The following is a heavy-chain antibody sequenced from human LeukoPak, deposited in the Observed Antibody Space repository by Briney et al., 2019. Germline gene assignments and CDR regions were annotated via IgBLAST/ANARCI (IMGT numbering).Heavy chain of an antibody. CDR3: ARDLVTVTKGFDI. J-gene: IGHJ3*02. CDR1: ADSFSSQY. CDR2: ISYLATT. Sequence: KPSETLSLTCAVSADSFSSQYWTWIRQPPGKGLEWVGYISYLATTNYTPSLKSRLTLSIATSNHQFSLKLRSVTAADTAVYYCARDLVTVTKGFDIWGQGTMVSVSS. D-gene: IGHD4-17*01. V-gene: IGHV4-59*11.